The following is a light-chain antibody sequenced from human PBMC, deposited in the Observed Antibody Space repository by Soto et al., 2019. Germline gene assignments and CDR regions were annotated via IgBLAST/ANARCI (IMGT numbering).Light chain of an antibody. CDR2: AAS. J-gene: IGKJ2*01. CDR1: QSVSSSS. V-gene: IGKV3-20*01. Sequence: EIVLTQSPGTLSLSPGERATLSCRASQSVSSSSLAWYQQKPGQAPRLLIYAASSRASGIPGRFSGSESGNDLTLTISRLETEDFAVYYCPLYVGSPPKYTFGQGTKLEIK. CDR3: PLYVGSPPKYT.